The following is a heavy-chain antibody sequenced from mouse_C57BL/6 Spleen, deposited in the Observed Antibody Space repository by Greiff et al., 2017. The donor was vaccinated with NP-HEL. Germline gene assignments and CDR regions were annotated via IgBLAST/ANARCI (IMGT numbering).Heavy chain of an antibody. CDR3: ARSSYDYPWFAY. CDR1: GYSFTGYY. V-gene: IGHV1-42*01. J-gene: IGHJ3*01. CDR2: INPSTGGT. Sequence: EVQLQQSGPGLVKPGASVKISCKASGYSFTGYYMNWVKQSPEKSLEWIGEINPSTGGTTYNQKFKAKATLTVDKSSSTAYMQLKSLTSEDSAVYYCARSSYDYPWFAYWGQGTLVTVSA. D-gene: IGHD2-4*01.